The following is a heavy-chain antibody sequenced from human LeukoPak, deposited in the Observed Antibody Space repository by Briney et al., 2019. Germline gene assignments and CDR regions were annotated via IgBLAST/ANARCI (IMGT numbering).Heavy chain of an antibody. J-gene: IGHJ4*02. D-gene: IGHD3-3*01. CDR1: GGSFSGYY. V-gene: IGHV4-34*01. CDR3: ARGTPLWSGYPY. Sequence: SETLSLTCAVYGGSFSGYYWSWIRQPPGKGLEWIGGINHSGSTNYNPSLKSRVTISVDTSKNQFSLKLSSVTAADTAVYYCARGTPLWSGYPYWGQGTLVTVSS. CDR2: INHSGST.